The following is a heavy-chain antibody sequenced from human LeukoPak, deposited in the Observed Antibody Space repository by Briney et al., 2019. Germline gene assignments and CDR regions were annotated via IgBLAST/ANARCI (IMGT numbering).Heavy chain of an antibody. J-gene: IGHJ4*02. Sequence: TGGSLRLSCAASGFTFSRYAMSWVRQTPEKGLEWVSVISGSDGSTYYADSVGGRFTISRDDSGNTLFLQMNSLRAEDTAVYYCARQVSCDTTTCYAGMPPDYWGQGTLVTVSS. CDR3: ARQVSCDTTTCYAGMPPDY. CDR2: ISGSDGST. D-gene: IGHD2-2*01. V-gene: IGHV3-23*01. CDR1: GFTFSRYA.